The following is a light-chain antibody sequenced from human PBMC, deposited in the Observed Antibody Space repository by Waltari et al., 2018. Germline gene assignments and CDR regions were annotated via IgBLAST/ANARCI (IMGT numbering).Light chain of an antibody. V-gene: IGKV2-30*02. J-gene: IGKJ1*01. Sequence: DVVMTQSPLSLPVTLGQPASISCRPSQSRVHSDGNTYLSVFQQSPVKSPRLLIYKVSNRDSVVPDGFSGSGSGTDFTLKISMVEAEDIAIYYCMQGIHWPRSFGQGTKVEIE. CDR3: MQGIHWPRS. CDR1: QSRVHSDGNTY. CDR2: KVS.